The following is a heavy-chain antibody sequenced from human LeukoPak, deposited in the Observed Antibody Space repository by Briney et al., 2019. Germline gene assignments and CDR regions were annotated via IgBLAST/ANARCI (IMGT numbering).Heavy chain of an antibody. Sequence: GGSLRLSCSASGFTLSSYAMDWVRPAPGKGLEWVAVISYDGSNKYYADSVKGRFTISRDNSKNTLYLQMNSLRAEDTAVYYCAREEVGAFDIWGQGTMVTVSS. CDR2: ISYDGSNK. CDR1: GFTLSSYA. V-gene: IGHV3-30-3*01. CDR3: AREEVGAFDI. D-gene: IGHD3-10*01. J-gene: IGHJ3*02.